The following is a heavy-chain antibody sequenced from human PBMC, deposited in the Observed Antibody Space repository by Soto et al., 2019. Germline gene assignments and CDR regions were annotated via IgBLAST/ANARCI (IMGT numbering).Heavy chain of an antibody. Sequence: EVQLLESGGGLVQPGGSLRLSCAASGFTFNNYAMSWVRQAPGKGLEWVSTITGGGAGTYYADSVKGRFTISRDNSNNTLYLQMNSLRVEDTALYYCAKCFRNYAADNFDNWGQGTLVPVSS. V-gene: IGHV3-23*01. CDR1: GFTFNNYA. CDR3: AKCFRNYAADNFDN. J-gene: IGHJ4*02. D-gene: IGHD4-4*01. CDR2: ITGGGAGT.